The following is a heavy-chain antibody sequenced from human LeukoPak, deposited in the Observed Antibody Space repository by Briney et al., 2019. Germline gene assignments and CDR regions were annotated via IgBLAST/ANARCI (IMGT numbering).Heavy chain of an antibody. Sequence: GGSLRLSCAASGFTFSSYWMSWVRQAPGKGLEWVANIKQDGSEKYYVDSVKGRFTISRDNAKNSLYLQMNSLRAEDTAVYYCARDHPDSSGWVYYYYYYMDVWGKGTTVTVFS. D-gene: IGHD6-19*01. CDR2: IKQDGSEK. CDR3: ARDHPDSSGWVYYYYYYMDV. CDR1: GFTFSSYW. J-gene: IGHJ6*03. V-gene: IGHV3-7*01.